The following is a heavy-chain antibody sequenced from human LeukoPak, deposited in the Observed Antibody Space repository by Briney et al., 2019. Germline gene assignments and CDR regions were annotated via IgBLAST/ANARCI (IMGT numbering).Heavy chain of an antibody. Sequence: PGGSLRLSCAASGFTFSGSAMHWVRQASGKGLEWVGRIRSKADNYATAYAASVKGRFTISRDDSKNTAFLQMNSLKTEDTAVYYCFAYSGAGSAYWGQGTLVTVSS. CDR1: GFTFSGSA. V-gene: IGHV3-73*01. CDR3: FAYSGAGSAY. D-gene: IGHD3-10*01. J-gene: IGHJ4*02. CDR2: IRSKADNYAT.